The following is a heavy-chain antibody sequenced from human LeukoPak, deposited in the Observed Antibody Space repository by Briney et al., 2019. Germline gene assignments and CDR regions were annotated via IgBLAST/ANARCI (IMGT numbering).Heavy chain of an antibody. D-gene: IGHD6-19*01. Sequence: ASVKVSCKASGYTFTSYYMHWVRQAPGQGLEWMGIINPSGGSTSYAQKFQGRVTMTRDTSTSTVYMELSSLRSEDTAVYYCARDHLSYSSGWYLSYWGQGTLVTVSS. CDR2: INPSGGST. J-gene: IGHJ4*02. CDR3: ARDHLSYSSGWYLSY. V-gene: IGHV1-46*01. CDR1: GYTFTSYY.